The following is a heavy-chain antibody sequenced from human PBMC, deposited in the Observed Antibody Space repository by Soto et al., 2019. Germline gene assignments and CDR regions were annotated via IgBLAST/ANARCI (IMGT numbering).Heavy chain of an antibody. CDR2: MSHSGGT. CDR3: ACVERGTATTVVDAFDI. D-gene: IGHD1-1*01. Sequence: QVQLQQWGAGLLKPSETLSLTCAVYGGFVSSGSYYWSWIRQPPGKGLEWIGEMSHSGGTHFNPSLKSRVTISVDTSKNLFSLKMSSVTAADTALYYCACVERGTATTVVDAFDIWGPGTMVTVSS. CDR1: GGFVSSGSYY. J-gene: IGHJ3*02. V-gene: IGHV4-34*01.